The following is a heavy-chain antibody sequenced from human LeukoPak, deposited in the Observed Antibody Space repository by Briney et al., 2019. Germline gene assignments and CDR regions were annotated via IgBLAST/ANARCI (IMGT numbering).Heavy chain of an antibody. J-gene: IGHJ4*02. V-gene: IGHV1-69*05. CDR1: GGTFRSYA. CDR3: GGGSDYYASV. D-gene: IGHD3-10*01. CDR2: IIAIFDTA. Sequence: ASVRVSCKTSGGTFRSYAISWVRQAPGQGLEWMGGIIAIFDTANYAQKFQGRVTITTDESTTTTYMELSSLRSEDTAVYYCGGGSDYYASVWGQGTLVTVSS.